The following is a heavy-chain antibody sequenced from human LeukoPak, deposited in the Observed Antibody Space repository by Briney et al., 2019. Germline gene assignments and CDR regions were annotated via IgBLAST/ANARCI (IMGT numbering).Heavy chain of an antibody. CDR2: ISGSGGST. J-gene: IGHJ6*02. CDR1: GFTFSSYA. Sequence: GGSLRLSCAASGFTFSSYAMSWVRQAPGKGLEWVSAISGSGGSTYYADSVKGRFTISRDNSKNTLYLQMNSLRAEDTAVYYCARDVLLWFGSYRYGMDVWGQGTTVTVSS. CDR3: ARDVLLWFGSYRYGMDV. D-gene: IGHD3-10*01. V-gene: IGHV3-23*01.